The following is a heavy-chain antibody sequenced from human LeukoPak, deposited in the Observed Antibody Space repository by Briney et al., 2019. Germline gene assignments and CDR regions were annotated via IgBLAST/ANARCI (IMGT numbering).Heavy chain of an antibody. CDR1: GYTFTSYG. J-gene: IGHJ5*02. D-gene: IGHD2-2*02. CDR3: AREYRGDPKTDNWLDP. Sequence: ASVKVSCKASGYTFTSYGISWVRQAPGQGLEWMGWISAYNGNTNYAQKLQGRVTMTTDTSTSTAYMELRSLRSDDTAVYYCAREYRGDPKTDNWLDPWGQGTLVTVSS. V-gene: IGHV1-18*01. CDR2: ISAYNGNT.